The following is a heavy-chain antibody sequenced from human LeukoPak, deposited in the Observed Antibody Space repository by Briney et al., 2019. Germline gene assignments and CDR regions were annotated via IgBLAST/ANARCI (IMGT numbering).Heavy chain of an antibody. CDR3: ARVDGVESYYKRDNWYFDL. V-gene: IGHV4-4*07. CDR2: IFTSGST. Sequence: SETLSLTCTVSGGSITTHYWSWIRQPAGKGLEWIGRIFTSGSTNYNPSLKSRVTMSVDTSKNQFSRKLRSVTAADTAVYYCARVDGVESYYKRDNWYFDLWGRGTVATVSS. CDR1: GGSITTHY. J-gene: IGHJ2*01. D-gene: IGHD3-10*01.